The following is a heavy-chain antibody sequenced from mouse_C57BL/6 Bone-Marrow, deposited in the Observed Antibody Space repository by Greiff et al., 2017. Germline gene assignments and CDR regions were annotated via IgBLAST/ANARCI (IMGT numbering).Heavy chain of an antibody. V-gene: IGHV5-6*02. CDR1: GFTFSSYG. J-gene: IGHJ4*01. CDR3: ARRDYYSNFYAMDY. D-gene: IGHD2-5*01. CDR2: ISSGGSYT. Sequence: EVKLQESGGDLVKPGGSLKLSCAASGFTFSSYGMSWVRQTPDKRLEWVATISSGGSYTYYPDSVKGRFTISRDNAKNTLYLQMSSLKSEDTAMYYGARRDYYSNFYAMDYWGQGTSVTVSS.